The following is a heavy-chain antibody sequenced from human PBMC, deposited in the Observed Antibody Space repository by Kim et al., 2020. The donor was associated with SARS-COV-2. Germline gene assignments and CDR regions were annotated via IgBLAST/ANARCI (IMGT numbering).Heavy chain of an antibody. CDR3: ARAPYYYDSSGYYPLGGYFDL. V-gene: IGHV4-30-2*01. CDR2: IYHSGST. J-gene: IGHJ2*01. Sequence: SETLSLTCAVSGGSISSGGYSWSWIRQPPGKGLEWIGYIYHSGSTYYNPSLKSRVTITVDRSKNQFSLKPSTVTAADTAVYYCARAPYYYDSSGYYPLGGYFDLWGRGTLVTVSS. D-gene: IGHD3-22*01. CDR1: GGSISSGGYS.